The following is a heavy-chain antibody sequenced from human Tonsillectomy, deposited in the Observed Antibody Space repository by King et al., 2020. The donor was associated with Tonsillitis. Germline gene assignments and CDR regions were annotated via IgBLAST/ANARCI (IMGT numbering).Heavy chain of an antibody. CDR2: ISSTSSTI. CDR3: ARRGYCSIGTCYPSDY. CDR1: GFTFSSYS. J-gene: IGHJ4*02. Sequence: VQLVESGGGLVQPGGSLRLSCAASGFTFSSYSMNWVRQAPGKGLEWISYISSTSSTIYCADSVKGRFTISRDNAKNSLFLQMNSLRDEDTAVYYCARRGYCSIGTCYPSDYWGQGTLVTVSS. V-gene: IGHV3-48*02. D-gene: IGHD2-15*01.